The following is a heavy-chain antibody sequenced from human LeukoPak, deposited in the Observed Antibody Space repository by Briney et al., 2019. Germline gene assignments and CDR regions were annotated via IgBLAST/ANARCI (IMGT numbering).Heavy chain of an antibody. Sequence: GESLKISCKGSGYIFTSYWIGWVRQMPGKGLEWMGIIYPGDSDTRYSPPFQGQVTISADKSISTAYLQWSSLKASDTAMYYCARLGEYSGYELRSWTGIAVAGYFDYWGQGTLVTVSS. D-gene: IGHD6-19*01. CDR1: GYIFTSYW. V-gene: IGHV5-51*01. CDR2: IYPGDSDT. J-gene: IGHJ4*02. CDR3: ARLGEYSGYELRSWTGIAVAGYFDY.